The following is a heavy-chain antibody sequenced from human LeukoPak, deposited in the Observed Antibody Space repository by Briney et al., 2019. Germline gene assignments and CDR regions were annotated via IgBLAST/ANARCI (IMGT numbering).Heavy chain of an antibody. D-gene: IGHD4-17*01. CDR3: AFGDYYYYYGMDV. Sequence: SSETLSLTCTVSGGSISSYYWGWIRQPPGKGLEWIGYIYYSGSTNYNPSLKSRVTISLDTSKNQFSLKLSSVTAADTAVYYCAFGDYYYYYGMDVWGQGTTVTVSS. CDR2: IYYSGST. J-gene: IGHJ6*02. V-gene: IGHV4-59*01. CDR1: GGSISSYY.